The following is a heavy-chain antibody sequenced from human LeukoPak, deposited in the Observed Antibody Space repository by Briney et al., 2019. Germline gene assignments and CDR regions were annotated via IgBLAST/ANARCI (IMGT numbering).Heavy chain of an antibody. V-gene: IGHV3-23*01. D-gene: IGHD3-10*01. CDR2: ISGSGGST. CDR1: GFTFGSYA. J-gene: IGHJ4*02. Sequence: GGSLRLSCAASGFTFGSYAMSWVRQAPGKGLEWVSAISGSGGSTYYADSVKGRFTISRDNSKNTLYLQMNSLRAEDTAVYYCAKSGWFGELYYFDYWGQGTLVTVSS. CDR3: AKSGWFGELYYFDY.